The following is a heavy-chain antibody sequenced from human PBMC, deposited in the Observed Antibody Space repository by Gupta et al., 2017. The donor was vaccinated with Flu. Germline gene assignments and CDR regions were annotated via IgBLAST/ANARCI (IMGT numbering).Heavy chain of an antibody. V-gene: IGHV4-34*01. CDR2: INHSGST. CDR1: GGSFSGYY. CDR3: ARGVVVPAEGNWFDP. J-gene: IGHJ5*02. Sequence: QVQLQQWGAGLLKPSETLSLTCAVYGGSFSGYYWSWIRQPPGKGLEWIGEINHSGSTNYNPSLKSRFTISVDTSKNQFSLKLSSVTAADTAAYYCARGVVVPAEGNWFDPWGQGTLVTVSS. D-gene: IGHD2-2*01.